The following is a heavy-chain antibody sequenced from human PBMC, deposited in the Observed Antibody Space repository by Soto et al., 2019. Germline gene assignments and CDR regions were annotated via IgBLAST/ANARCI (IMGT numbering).Heavy chain of an antibody. Sequence: SETLSLTCTVSGVSVSSGSYYWNWIRQPPGKGLEWIGSIYYSGNTYYNPSLKSRVTISVDTSKNQFSLKLSSVTAADTAVYYCARVSGVTRTYYYYYYMDVWGKGTTDTVSS. CDR3: ARVSGVTRTYYYYYYMDV. J-gene: IGHJ6*03. D-gene: IGHD4-4*01. V-gene: IGHV4-39*01. CDR2: IYYSGNT. CDR1: GVSVSSGSYY.